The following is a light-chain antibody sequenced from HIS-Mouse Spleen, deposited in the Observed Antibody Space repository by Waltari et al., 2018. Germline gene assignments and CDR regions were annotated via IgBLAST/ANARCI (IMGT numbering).Light chain of an antibody. V-gene: IGLV3-10*01. CDR3: YSTDSSGNHRV. CDR2: EDS. Sequence: SYELTQPPSVSVSPGQTARITCSGDALPKKYASWYQPKSGQAPVLVIYEDSKRPSGIPGRFSGSSSGTMATLTISGAQVEDEADYYCYSTDSSGNHRVFGGGTKLTVL. J-gene: IGLJ2*01. CDR1: ALPKKY.